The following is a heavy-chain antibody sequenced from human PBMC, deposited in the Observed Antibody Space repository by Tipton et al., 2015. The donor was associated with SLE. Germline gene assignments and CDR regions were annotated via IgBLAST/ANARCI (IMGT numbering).Heavy chain of an antibody. V-gene: IGHV4-39*07. Sequence: LRLSCIVSGGSITTRSYYWGWIRQPPGKGLEWIVSISYSGATYYNPSLKSRVIISLDTSRNHFSLKLTSVTAADTAVYFCARDRDIVLEPVPIPPAFDIWGQGTTVTVSS. D-gene: IGHD2-8*02. CDR2: ISYSGAT. CDR1: GGSITTRSYY. J-gene: IGHJ3*02. CDR3: ARDRDIVLEPVPIPPAFDI.